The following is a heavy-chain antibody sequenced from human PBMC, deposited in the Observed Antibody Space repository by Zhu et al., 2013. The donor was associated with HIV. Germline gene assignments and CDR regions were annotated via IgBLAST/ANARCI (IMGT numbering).Heavy chain of an antibody. D-gene: IGHD3-3*01. V-gene: IGHV1-69*01. Sequence: VQLVQSGAEVKKPGSSVKVSCKASGGTFSSYAISWVRQAPGQGLEWMGGIIPIFGTANYAQKFQGRVTITADESTSTAYMELSSLRSGDTAVYYCARDPSITIFGVVTLGYWGQGTLVTVSS. CDR1: GGTFSSYA. CDR3: ARDPSITIFGVVTLGY. CDR2: IIPIFGTA. J-gene: IGHJ4*02.